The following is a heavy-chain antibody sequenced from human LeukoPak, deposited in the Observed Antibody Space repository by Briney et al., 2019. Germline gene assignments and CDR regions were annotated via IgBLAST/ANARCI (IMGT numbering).Heavy chain of an antibody. CDR1: GFTFSSYS. D-gene: IGHD2-21*01. CDR3: ARDAPLLAFDY. J-gene: IGHJ4*02. CDR2: ISSSSSTI. Sequence: GGSLRLSCAASGFTFSSYSMNWVRQAPGKWLEWVSYISSSSSTIYYADSVKGRFTISRDNAKNSLYLQMNSLRAEDTAVYYCARDAPLLAFDYWGQGTLVTVSS. V-gene: IGHV3-48*01.